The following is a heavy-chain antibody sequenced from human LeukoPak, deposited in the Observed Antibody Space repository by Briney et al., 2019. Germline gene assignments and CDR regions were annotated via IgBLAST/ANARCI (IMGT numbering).Heavy chain of an antibody. V-gene: IGHV4-34*01. CDR3: ARGQEYYDILTGSYYGMDV. J-gene: IGHJ6*02. CDR2: INHSGST. CDR1: GGSFSGYY. D-gene: IGHD3-9*01. Sequence: PSETLSLTCAVYGGSFSGYYWSWTRQPPGKGLEWIGEINHSGSTNYNPSLKSRVTISVDTSKNQFSLKLSSVTAADTAVYYCARGQEYYDILTGSYYGMDVWGQGTTVTVSS.